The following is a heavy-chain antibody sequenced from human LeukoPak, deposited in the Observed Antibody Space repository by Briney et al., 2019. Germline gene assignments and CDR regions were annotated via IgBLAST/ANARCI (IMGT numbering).Heavy chain of an antibody. CDR1: GFTFSNYE. Sequence: GGSLILSCAASGFTFSNYEMNWVRQAPGKGLEWISYISSSGTTVFYADSVRGRFTTSRDNAKNSVYLQMNSLRGDDTAVYYCARDDLIEAPFDFWGQGTLVTVSS. D-gene: IGHD3-22*01. CDR3: ARDDLIEAPFDF. V-gene: IGHV3-48*03. J-gene: IGHJ4*02. CDR2: ISSSGTTV.